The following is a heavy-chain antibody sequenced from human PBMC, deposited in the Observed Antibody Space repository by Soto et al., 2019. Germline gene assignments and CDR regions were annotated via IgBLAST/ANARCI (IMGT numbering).Heavy chain of an antibody. CDR3: AREPTFEHSSGYYLDY. D-gene: IGHD3-22*01. V-gene: IGHV3-33*01. Sequence: GSLRLSCAASGFTFSSYGMHWVRQAPGKGLEWVAVIWYDGSNKYYADSVKGRFTISRDNSKNTLYLQMNSLRAEDTAVYYCAREPTFEHSSGYYLDYWGQGTLVTVSS. J-gene: IGHJ4*02. CDR2: IWYDGSNK. CDR1: GFTFSSYG.